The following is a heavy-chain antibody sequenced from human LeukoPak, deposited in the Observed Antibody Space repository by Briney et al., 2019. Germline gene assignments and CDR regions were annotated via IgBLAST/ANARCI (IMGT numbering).Heavy chain of an antibody. J-gene: IGHJ4*02. V-gene: IGHV3-21*01. CDR2: ISSSSSYI. CDR1: GFTFSSYS. CDR3: ARREVGATYYYFDY. D-gene: IGHD1-26*01. Sequence: GGSLRLSCAASGFTFSSYSMNWVRQAPGKGLEWVSSISSSSSYIYYADSVKGRFTISRDNAKNSLCLQMNSLRAEDTAVYYCARREVGATYYYFDYWGQGTLVTVSS.